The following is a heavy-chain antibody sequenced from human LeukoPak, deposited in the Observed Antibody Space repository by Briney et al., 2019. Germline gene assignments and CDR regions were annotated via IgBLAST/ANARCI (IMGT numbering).Heavy chain of an antibody. CDR2: ISSSSRTI. CDR3: ARVLGGYDAFDV. D-gene: IGHD3-16*01. CDR1: GFTFSSYP. J-gene: IGHJ3*01. Sequence: AGGSLRLSCASSGFTFSSYPINWVRQAPGKGLEWVSYISSSSRTIYYADSVKGRFTISRDNAKNSLYLQMNSLRDEDTAVYFCARVLGGYDAFDVWGQGTMVTVSS. V-gene: IGHV3-48*02.